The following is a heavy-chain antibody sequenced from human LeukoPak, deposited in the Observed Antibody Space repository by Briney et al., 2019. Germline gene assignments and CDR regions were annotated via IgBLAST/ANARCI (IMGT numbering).Heavy chain of an antibody. Sequence: PSETLSLTCTVSGGSISSSSYYWVWIRQPPGKGLEWIGSIYYSGSTYYNPSLTSRVTISVDTSTSQFSLKLTSVTAADTALYYCARQSSTSSRAFDYWGQGTLVTVSS. CDR2: IYYSGST. D-gene: IGHD6-6*01. J-gene: IGHJ4*02. CDR1: GGSISSSSYY. CDR3: ARQSSTSSRAFDY. V-gene: IGHV4-39*01.